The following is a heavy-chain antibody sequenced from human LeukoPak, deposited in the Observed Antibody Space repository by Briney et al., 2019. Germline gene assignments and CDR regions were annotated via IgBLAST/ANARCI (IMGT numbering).Heavy chain of an antibody. CDR1: GGSLSSYY. CDR3: ARSERLRWMVRGVQFDY. D-gene: IGHD3-10*01. CDR2: IYYSGST. V-gene: IGHV4-59*01. Sequence: SETLSLTCTVSGGSLSSYYWRWIRQPPGKGLEWIGYIYYSGSTNYNPSLKSRVTISVDTSKNQFSLKLSSVTAADTAVYYCARSERLRWMVRGVQFDYWGQGTLVTVSS. J-gene: IGHJ4*02.